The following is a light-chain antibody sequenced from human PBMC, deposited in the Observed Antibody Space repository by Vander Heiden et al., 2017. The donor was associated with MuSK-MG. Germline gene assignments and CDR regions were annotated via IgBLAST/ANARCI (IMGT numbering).Light chain of an antibody. CDR3: QQENCYPYT. Sequence: IQMTQSPSTLSASVGDRVSLTCRASQSISDWLAWYQQKPGKAPKLLIYRASTLESGVPSRFSGSGSGTEFTLSISSLQPDDFATYYCQQENCYPYTFGQGTKLEIK. V-gene: IGKV1-5*03. J-gene: IGKJ2*01. CDR1: QSISDW. CDR2: RAS.